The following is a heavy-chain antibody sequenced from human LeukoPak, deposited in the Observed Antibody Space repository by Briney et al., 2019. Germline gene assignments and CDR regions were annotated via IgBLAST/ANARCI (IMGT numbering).Heavy chain of an antibody. CDR1: GGSFSGYY. V-gene: IGHV4-34*01. J-gene: IGHJ6*02. Sequence: SETLSLTCAVYGGSFSGYYWSWIRQPPGKGLEWIGEINHSGSTNYNPSLKSRVTISVDTSKNQFSLKLSSVTAADTAVYYCARRSSSSWYGNYYYGMDVWGQGTTVTVSS. CDR2: INHSGST. CDR3: ARRSSSSWYGNYYYGMDV. D-gene: IGHD6-13*01.